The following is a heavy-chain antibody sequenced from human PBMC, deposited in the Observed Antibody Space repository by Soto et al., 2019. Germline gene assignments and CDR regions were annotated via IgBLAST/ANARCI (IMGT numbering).Heavy chain of an antibody. CDR3: AKDGIDYYYYYMDV. V-gene: IGHV3-30*18. J-gene: IGHJ6*03. CDR1: GFTFSSYG. Sequence: GGSLRLSCAASGFTFSSYGMHWVRQAPGKGLEWVAVISYDGSNKYYADSVKGRFTISRDNSKNTLYLQMNSLRAEDTAVYYCAKDGIDYYYYYMDVWGKGTTVTVSS. CDR2: ISYDGSNK. D-gene: IGHD1-1*01.